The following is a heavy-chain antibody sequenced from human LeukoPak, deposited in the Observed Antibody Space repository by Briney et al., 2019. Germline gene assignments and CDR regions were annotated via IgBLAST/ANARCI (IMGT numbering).Heavy chain of an antibody. CDR1: GYSISSGYF. CDR3: AREGPGGYPFDY. CDR2: IYHSGSP. Sequence: SETLSLTCTVSGYSISSGYFWGWIRQPPGKGLEWIASIYHSGSPYYNPSLKSRVTISVDTSKNQFSLQLNSVTPEDTAVYYCAREGPGGYPFDYWGQGTLVTVSS. D-gene: IGHD3-22*01. J-gene: IGHJ4*02. V-gene: IGHV4-38-2*02.